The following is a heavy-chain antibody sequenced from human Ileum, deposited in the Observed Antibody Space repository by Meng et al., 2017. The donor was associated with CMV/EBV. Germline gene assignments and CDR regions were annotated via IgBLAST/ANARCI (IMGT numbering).Heavy chain of an antibody. CDR2: IYYSGST. CDR1: GGAISSGTYY. V-gene: IGHV4-39*07. CDR3: AGDWGPYSSRGYFDP. Sequence: QGQLQESGPGLVTPSGTLSLTCTVTGGAISSGTYYWAWIRQSPGKGLEWIGSIYYSGSTYDNPSLKSRVTMSVDTFKNQFSLKLTSVTAADTAVYYCAGDWGPYSSRGYFDPWGQGTLVTVSS. J-gene: IGHJ5*02. D-gene: IGHD6-13*01.